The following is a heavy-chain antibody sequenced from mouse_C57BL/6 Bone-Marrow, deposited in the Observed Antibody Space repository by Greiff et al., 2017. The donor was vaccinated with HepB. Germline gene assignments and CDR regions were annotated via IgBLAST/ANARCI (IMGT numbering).Heavy chain of an antibody. V-gene: IGHV6-6*01. CDR2: IRNKANNHAT. CDR1: GFTFSDAW. CDR3: TGGGFAY. J-gene: IGHJ3*01. Sequence: EVQGVESGGGLVQPGGSMKLPCAASGFTFSDAWMDWVRQSPEKGLEWVAEIRNKANNHATYYAESVKGRFTISRDDSKSSVYLQMNSVRAEDTGIYYCTGGGFAYWGQGTLVTVSA.